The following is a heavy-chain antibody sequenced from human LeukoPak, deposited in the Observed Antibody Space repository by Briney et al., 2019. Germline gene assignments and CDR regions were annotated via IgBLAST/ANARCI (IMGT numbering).Heavy chain of an antibody. CDR3: AKDRYRGYDRVTFDI. J-gene: IGHJ3*02. CDR1: GFTFSSNG. D-gene: IGHD5-12*01. V-gene: IGHV3-30*18. Sequence: PGGSLRLSCAASGFTFSSNGMHWVRQAPGKGLEWVSVISYDGSHKYYADSVKGRFTISRDNSKNTLYLQMNSLRAEDTAVYYCAKDRYRGYDRVTFDIWGQGTMVTVSS. CDR2: ISYDGSHK.